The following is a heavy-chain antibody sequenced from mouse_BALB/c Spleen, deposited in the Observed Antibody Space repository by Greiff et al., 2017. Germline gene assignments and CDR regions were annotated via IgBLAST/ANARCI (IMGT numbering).Heavy chain of an antibody. CDR1: GFTFSDYG. CDR2: ISNLAYSI. V-gene: IGHV5-15*02. CDR3: ARIQRGRPMDY. J-gene: IGHJ4*01. D-gene: IGHD3-1*01. Sequence: EVMLVESGGGLVQPGGSRKLSCAASGFTFSDYGMAWVRQAPGKGPEWVAFISNLAYSIYYADTVTGRFTISRENAKNTLYLEMSSLRSEDTAMYYCARIQRGRPMDYWGQGTSVTVSS.